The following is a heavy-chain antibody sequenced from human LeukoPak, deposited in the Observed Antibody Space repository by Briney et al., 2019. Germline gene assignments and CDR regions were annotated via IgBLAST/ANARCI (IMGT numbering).Heavy chain of an antibody. D-gene: IGHD6-13*01. V-gene: IGHV3-21*01. CDR3: AREGGRGSSNLDYFDY. Sequence: PGGSLRLSCAASGFTFSTYSMNWVRQAPGKGLEWVSSISSTSGYISYTDSVKGRFTISRDNARNSLYLQMNNLRAADTAMYYCAREGGRGSSNLDYFDYWGRGIMVTVSS. CDR2: ISSTSGYI. CDR1: GFTFSTYS. J-gene: IGHJ4*02.